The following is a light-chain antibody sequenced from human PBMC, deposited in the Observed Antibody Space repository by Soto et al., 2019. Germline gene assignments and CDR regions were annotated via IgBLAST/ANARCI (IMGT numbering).Light chain of an antibody. Sequence: QSALTQPASVSGSPGQSITISCTGTSSDVGAYNYVSWFQQHPGKAPKLVIFDVSDRPSGVSDRFSGSKSANTASLTISGLRAEDEADYYCASYTSSSTVVFGGGTKVTVL. CDR1: SSDVGAYNY. CDR3: ASYTSSSTVV. V-gene: IGLV2-14*01. J-gene: IGLJ2*01. CDR2: DVS.